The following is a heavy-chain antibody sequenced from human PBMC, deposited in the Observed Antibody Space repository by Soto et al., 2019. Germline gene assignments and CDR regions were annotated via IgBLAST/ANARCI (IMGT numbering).Heavy chain of an antibody. J-gene: IGHJ4*02. CDR3: ARDESPLQLWLKVDY. Sequence: GGSLRLSCAASGFTFSSYAMHWVRQAPGKGLEWVAVISYDGSNKYYADSVKGRFTISRDNSKNTLYLQMNSLRAEDTAVYYCARDESPLQLWLKVDYWGQGTLVTVS. D-gene: IGHD5-18*01. CDR2: ISYDGSNK. V-gene: IGHV3-30-3*01. CDR1: GFTFSSYA.